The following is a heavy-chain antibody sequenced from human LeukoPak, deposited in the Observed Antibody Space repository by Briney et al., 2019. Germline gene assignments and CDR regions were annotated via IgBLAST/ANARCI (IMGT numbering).Heavy chain of an antibody. D-gene: IGHD2-15*01. CDR2: ISSSSSYI. Sequence: PGGSLRLSCAASGFTFSSYSMNWVRQAPGTGLEWVSSISSSSSYIYYADSVKGRFTISRDNAKNSLYLQMNSLRAEDTVVYYCARDAPVVAARGRFDYWGQGTLVTVSS. CDR1: GFTFSSYS. CDR3: ARDAPVVAARGRFDY. V-gene: IGHV3-21*01. J-gene: IGHJ4*02.